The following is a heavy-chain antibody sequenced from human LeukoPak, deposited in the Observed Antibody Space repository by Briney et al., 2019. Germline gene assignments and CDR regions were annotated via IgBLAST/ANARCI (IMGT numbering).Heavy chain of an antibody. CDR1: GGSCSGYY. J-gene: IGHJ6*04. Sequence: PSETLSLTCAVYGGSCSGYYRSWIRQPPGKGLEWIGEINHSGSTNYNPSLKSLVIISVDTSKNQFSLKLSSVTAADTAVYYCAIADYGDYVRRIDVWGKGTTVTVSS. CDR3: AIADYGDYVRRIDV. V-gene: IGHV4-34*01. CDR2: INHSGST. D-gene: IGHD4-17*01.